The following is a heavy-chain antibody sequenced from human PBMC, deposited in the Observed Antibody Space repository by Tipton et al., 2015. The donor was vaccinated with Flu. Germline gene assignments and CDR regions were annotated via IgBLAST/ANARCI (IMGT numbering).Heavy chain of an antibody. Sequence: LRLSCTVSGGSISSSSYYWSWIRQPPGKRLEWMGHIHDSGSANYSPSLKSRVTMSVDSPKNQFSLRLTSVTAADTAVYYCARSGDFYLNWFGPWGQGTLVTVSS. CDR2: IHDSGSA. V-gene: IGHV4-61*01. D-gene: IGHD2/OR15-2a*01. CDR3: ARSGDFYLNWFGP. J-gene: IGHJ5*02. CDR1: GGSISSSSYY.